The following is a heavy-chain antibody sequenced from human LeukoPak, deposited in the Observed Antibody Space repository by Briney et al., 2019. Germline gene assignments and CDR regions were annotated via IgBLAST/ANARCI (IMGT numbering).Heavy chain of an antibody. Sequence: ASVKVSCKASGYTFTNYYMHWVRQAPGQGLEWMGIINPSGGSTSYAQKFQGRVTTTRDTSTSTVYMELSSLRSEDTAVYYCARGSAITMIVVVIYGWFDPWGQGTLVTVSS. J-gene: IGHJ5*02. CDR3: ARGSAITMIVVVIYGWFDP. CDR1: GYTFTNYY. CDR2: INPSGGST. D-gene: IGHD3-22*01. V-gene: IGHV1-46*01.